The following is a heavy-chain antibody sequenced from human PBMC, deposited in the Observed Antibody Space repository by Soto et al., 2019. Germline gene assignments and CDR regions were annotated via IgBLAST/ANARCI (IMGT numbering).Heavy chain of an antibody. D-gene: IGHD3-9*01. V-gene: IGHV3-15*01. CDR3: TTGIYYDLLTGYHDVTY. CDR2: IKSETDGGTA. J-gene: IGHJ4*02. Sequence: GGSLRLSCAASGFNLSCPWMTWARQAARIGLAWVGRIKSETDGGTADYAAPVKGRSPISRDESKNTVYLQMNSLKAEDTAVYYCTTGIYYDLLTGYHDVTYWGQGTLVTV. CDR1: GFNLSCPW.